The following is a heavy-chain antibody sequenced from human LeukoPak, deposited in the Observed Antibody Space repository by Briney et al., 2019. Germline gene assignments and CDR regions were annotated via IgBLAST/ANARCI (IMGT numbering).Heavy chain of an antibody. J-gene: IGHJ4*02. CDR2: ITGNGRST. V-gene: IGHV3-23*01. CDR1: GFTFSSYA. Sequence: GGSLRLSCAASGFTFSSYAMSWLRQAPGKGLEWVSSITGNGRSTFYADSVKGRFTISRDDSKNALYLQMTSCRDNSKNTLYLQMNGLRAEDTAVYYCAKDSAGYSYGFDSWGQGTLVTVSS. D-gene: IGHD5-18*01. CDR3: QMNGLRAEDTAVYYCAKDSAGYSYGFDS.